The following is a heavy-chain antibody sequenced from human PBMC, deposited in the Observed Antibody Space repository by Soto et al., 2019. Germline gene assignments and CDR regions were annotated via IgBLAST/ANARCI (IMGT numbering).Heavy chain of an antibody. Sequence: EVQLLESGGGLVQPGGSLRLSCAASGFTFSSDAMSWVRQAPGKGLEWVSAISGSGGSTYYADSVKGRFTISRDNSKNTLYLQMDSLRAEDTAVYYCGQDPYDILTGYPNCWGQGTLVTVSS. V-gene: IGHV3-23*01. D-gene: IGHD3-9*01. CDR2: ISGSGGST. CDR1: GFTFSSDA. J-gene: IGHJ4*02. CDR3: GQDPYDILTGYPNC.